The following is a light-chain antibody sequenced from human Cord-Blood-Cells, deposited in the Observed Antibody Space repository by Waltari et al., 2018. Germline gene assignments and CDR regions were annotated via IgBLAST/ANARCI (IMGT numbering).Light chain of an antibody. CDR1: SSDVGSYTL. Sequence: QSALTQPASVSGSPGQSITISCTGTSSDVGSYTLVSWYQQHPGKAPKLMIYEGSKRPSGVSNRFSGSKSGNTDSLTISGLQAEDEADYYCCSYAGSNWVFGGGTKLTVL. CDR3: CSYAGSNWV. CDR2: EGS. J-gene: IGLJ3*02. V-gene: IGLV2-23*01.